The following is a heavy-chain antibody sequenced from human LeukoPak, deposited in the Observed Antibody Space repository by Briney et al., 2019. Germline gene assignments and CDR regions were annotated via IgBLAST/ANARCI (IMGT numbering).Heavy chain of an antibody. D-gene: IGHD2-2*01. J-gene: IGHJ4*02. V-gene: IGHV3-23*01. CDR3: AKGIGYCSSTSCSKLYGDYLTFDH. CDR2: ITGNGGTT. CDR1: GFTFSSYA. Sequence: GRSLRLSCAASGFTFSSYAMSWVRQPPGKGLGWVSVITGNGGTTYYAASVKGRFTISRDNSKNTLYLQMNSLRAEDKAVYYCAKGIGYCSSTSCSKLYGDYLTFDHWGQGTLVTVSS.